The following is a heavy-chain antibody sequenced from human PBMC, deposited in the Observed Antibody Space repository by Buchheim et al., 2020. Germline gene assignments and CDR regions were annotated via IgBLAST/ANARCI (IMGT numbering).Heavy chain of an antibody. J-gene: IGHJ5*02. V-gene: IGHV3-48*01. CDR3: ARDYDRNWFDP. Sequence: EVQLVESGGGLVQPGGSLRLSCAASGFTFRTYSMNWVRQAPGKGLEWVSYISRSSSTKYYADSVRGRFTISRDNAKNSLSLQMNSLRAEDTALYYCARDYDRNWFDPWGQGTL. D-gene: IGHD5-12*01. CDR2: ISRSSSTK. CDR1: GFTFRTYS.